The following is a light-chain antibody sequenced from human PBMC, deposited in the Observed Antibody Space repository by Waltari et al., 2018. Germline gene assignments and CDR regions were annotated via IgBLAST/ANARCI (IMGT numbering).Light chain of an antibody. V-gene: IGLV2-14*03. Sequence: QSALTQPASVSGSPGQSITISCAGSGTDIGYSDYVSWYQQYPAHVPKLLISDVSHRPSGISTRFSGSKSGNTAFLTISGLQADDEADYYCSAHTITLHVVFGGGTKVTVL. J-gene: IGLJ2*01. CDR2: DVS. CDR3: SAHTITLHVV. CDR1: GTDIGYSDY.